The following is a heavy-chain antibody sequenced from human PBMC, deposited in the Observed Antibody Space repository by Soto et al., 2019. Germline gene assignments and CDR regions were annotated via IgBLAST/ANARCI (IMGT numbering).Heavy chain of an antibody. D-gene: IGHD3-22*01. CDR2: IVVGSGNT. CDR1: GFTFTSSA. Sequence: SVKVSCKASGFTFTSSAVQWVRQARGQRLEWIGWIVVGSGNTNYAQKFQERVTITRDMSTSTAYMELSSLRSEDTAVYYCAADLGYYDSSGYYYSYGMDVWGQGTTVTVSS. CDR3: AADLGYYDSSGYYYSYGMDV. V-gene: IGHV1-58*01. J-gene: IGHJ6*02.